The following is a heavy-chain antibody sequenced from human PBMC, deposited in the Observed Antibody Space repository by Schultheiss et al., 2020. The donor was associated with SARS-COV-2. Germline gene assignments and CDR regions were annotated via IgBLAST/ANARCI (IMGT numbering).Heavy chain of an antibody. Sequence: SETLSLTCTVSGGSISSGGYYWSWIRQPPGKGLEWIGYIYYSGSTYYNPSLKSRVTISVDTSKNQFSLKLSSVTAADTAVYYCARYDYGGHFDYWGQGTLVTVSS. J-gene: IGHJ4*02. CDR3: ARYDYGGHFDY. V-gene: IGHV4-31*03. D-gene: IGHD4-23*01. CDR1: GGSISSGGYY. CDR2: IYYSGST.